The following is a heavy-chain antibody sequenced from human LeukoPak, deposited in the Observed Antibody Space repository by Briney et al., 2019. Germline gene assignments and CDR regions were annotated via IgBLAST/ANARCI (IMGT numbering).Heavy chain of an antibody. CDR3: ARRPYGDYVWFDP. CDR2: IYYSGST. CDR1: GGSINTYY. V-gene: IGHV4-59*01. Sequence: SETLSLTCTVSGGSINTYYWSWIRQPPGKGLEWIGYIYYSGSTNHNPSLKSRVTISVDTSKNQFSLKLSSVTAADTAVYYCARRPYGDYVWFDPWGQGTLVTVSS. D-gene: IGHD4-17*01. J-gene: IGHJ5*02.